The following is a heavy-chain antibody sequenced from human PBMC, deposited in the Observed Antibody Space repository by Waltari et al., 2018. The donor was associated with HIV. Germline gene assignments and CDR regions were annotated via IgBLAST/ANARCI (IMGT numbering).Heavy chain of an antibody. CDR1: GGSITGYY. D-gene: IGHD1-26*01. CDR2: IYHSGNT. Sequence: QVQLQESGPGLVKPSETLSLTCSVSGGSITGYYRSWIRQPPGKGLEWIGYIYHSGNTNYNPSLKSRVTISVDTSKNQFSLNLSSVTAADTAVYFCARCPYQYSPYYFDYWGQGALVTVSS. J-gene: IGHJ4*02. V-gene: IGHV4-59*01. CDR3: ARCPYQYSPYYFDY.